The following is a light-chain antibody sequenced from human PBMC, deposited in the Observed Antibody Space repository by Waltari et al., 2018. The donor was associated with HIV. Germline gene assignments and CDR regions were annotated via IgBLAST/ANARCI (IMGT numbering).Light chain of an antibody. Sequence: SYEVTQPPSVSVSPGQTASITCSGDKLGDKYSSWYPQKPGQSSVLVIYEDTKRPSGIPERISGSNSGNAATLTISGTRAVDEADYYCQAWDSGTAVFGGGTKLTVL. J-gene: IGLJ2*01. CDR1: KLGDKY. CDR3: QAWDSGTAV. CDR2: EDT. V-gene: IGLV3-1*01.